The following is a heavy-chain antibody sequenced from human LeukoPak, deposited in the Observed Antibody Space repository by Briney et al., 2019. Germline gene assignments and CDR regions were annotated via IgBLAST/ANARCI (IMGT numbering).Heavy chain of an antibody. Sequence: PGGSLRLSCAASGFTFSSYSMNWVRQAPGKGLEWVSSISSSSSYIYYADSVKGRFTISRDNAKNSLYLQMNSLRAEDTAVYYCARELMQQQLVFDYWGQGTLVTVSS. CDR1: GFTFSSYS. CDR2: ISSSSSYI. V-gene: IGHV3-21*01. CDR3: ARELMQQQLVFDY. D-gene: IGHD6-13*01. J-gene: IGHJ4*02.